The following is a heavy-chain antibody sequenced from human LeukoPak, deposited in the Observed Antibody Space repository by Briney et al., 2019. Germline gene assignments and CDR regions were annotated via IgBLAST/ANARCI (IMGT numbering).Heavy chain of an antibody. Sequence: GGPLVPSCAPSGSTFSTDGMTGVRRPPGKGREWCSSISSSSSYIYYADSVKGRFTISRDNAKNSLYLQMNSLRAEDTAVYYCASASYGSGSLYNWGQGTLVTVSS. V-gene: IGHV3-21*01. CDR3: ASASYGSGSLYN. CDR2: ISSSSSYI. D-gene: IGHD3-10*01. CDR1: GSTFSTDG. J-gene: IGHJ4*02.